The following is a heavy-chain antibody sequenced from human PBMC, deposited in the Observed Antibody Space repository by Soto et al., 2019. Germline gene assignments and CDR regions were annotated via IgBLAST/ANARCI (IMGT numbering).Heavy chain of an antibody. CDR3: ARDPTNDYGDDTFDY. J-gene: IGHJ4*02. D-gene: IGHD4-17*01. Sequence: QVLLLQSGSEVKKAGSSVKVSCKASGDAFKSYAIHWVRQALGQGLEYMGRIIPSYDRTKYAQKFQGRLTLTADMYTSTVYMELSSLRSEDTAVYYCARDPTNDYGDDTFDYWGQGTKVIVSS. V-gene: IGHV1-69*06. CDR1: GDAFKSYA. CDR2: IIPSYDRT.